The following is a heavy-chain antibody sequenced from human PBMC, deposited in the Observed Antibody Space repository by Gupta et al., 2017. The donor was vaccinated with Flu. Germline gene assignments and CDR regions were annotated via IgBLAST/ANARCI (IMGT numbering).Heavy chain of an antibody. Sequence: EVQLLESGGGLVQPGGSLRLSCAASGFTFSSYAMSWVRQAPGKGLEWVSAISGSGGSTYYADSVKGRFTISRDNSKNTLYLQMNSLRAEDTAVYYCANVVRPHYYFDYWGQGTLVTVSS. CDR3: ANVVRPHYYFDY. CDR1: GFTFSSYA. CDR2: ISGSGGST. V-gene: IGHV3-23*01. J-gene: IGHJ4*02.